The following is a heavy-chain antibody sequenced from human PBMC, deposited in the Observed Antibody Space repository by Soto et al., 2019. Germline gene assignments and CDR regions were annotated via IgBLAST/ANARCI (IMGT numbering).Heavy chain of an antibody. J-gene: IGHJ3*02. CDR3: VKVEATPSAFDI. Sequence: GGSLRLSCAASGFTFSSYSMNWVRQAPGKGLEWVSSISSSSSYIYYADSVKGRFTISRDNAKNSLYLQMNSLRAEDSAVYYCVKVEATPSAFDIWGQGTMVTVSS. D-gene: IGHD2-15*01. CDR2: ISSSSSYI. V-gene: IGHV3-21*01. CDR1: GFTFSSYS.